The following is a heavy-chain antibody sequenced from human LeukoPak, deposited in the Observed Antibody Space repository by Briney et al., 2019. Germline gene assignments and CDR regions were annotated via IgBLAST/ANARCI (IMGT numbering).Heavy chain of an antibody. Sequence: GGSLRLSCAASGFTFSSYAMHWVRQAPGKGLEWVAVISYDGSNKYYADSVKGRFTISRDNSKNTLYLQMNSLRAEDTAVYYCARDRGHTVVTSLFDYWAREPWSPSPQ. D-gene: IGHD4-23*01. J-gene: IGHJ4*02. CDR3: ARDRGHTVVTSLFDY. CDR1: GFTFSSYA. CDR2: ISYDGSNK. V-gene: IGHV3-30*04.